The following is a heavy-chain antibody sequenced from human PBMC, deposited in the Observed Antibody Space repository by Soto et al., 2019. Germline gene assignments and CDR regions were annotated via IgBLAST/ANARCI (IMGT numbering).Heavy chain of an antibody. J-gene: IGHJ4*02. D-gene: IGHD3-22*01. Sequence: SETLSLTCPVSGGSISSGGYYWSWIRQHPGKGLEWIGYIYYSGSTYYNPSLKSRVTISVDTSKNQFSLKLSSVTAADTAVYYCARGTYYYDSSGYYYGEFDYWGQGTLVTVSS. V-gene: IGHV4-31*03. CDR1: GGSISSGGYY. CDR2: IYYSGST. CDR3: ARGTYYYDSSGYYYGEFDY.